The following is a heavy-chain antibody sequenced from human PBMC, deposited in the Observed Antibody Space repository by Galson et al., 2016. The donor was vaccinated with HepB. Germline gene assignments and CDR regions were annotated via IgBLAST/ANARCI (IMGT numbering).Heavy chain of an antibody. V-gene: IGHV4-34*01. Sequence: TLCLTCGVYGGSFSGYYWSWLRQPPGKGLEWIGEINHSGSTNYNPSLKSRVTISVDTSKNQFSLKLSSVTAADTAVYYCARGTRLAGTYTYYYYGMDVWGQGTTVTVSS. D-gene: IGHD6-19*01. CDR1: GGSFSGYY. CDR3: ARGTRLAGTYTYYYYGMDV. J-gene: IGHJ6*02. CDR2: INHSGST.